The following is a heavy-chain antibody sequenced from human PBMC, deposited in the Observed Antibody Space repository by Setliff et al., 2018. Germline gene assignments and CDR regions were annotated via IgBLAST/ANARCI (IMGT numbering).Heavy chain of an antibody. CDR3: VRDLSGGQAL. Sequence: SETLSLTCSVAGGSVSRTVYYWGWVRQSPGKGPEWVASIRDRGNTAYNPSLRSRLSISIDTSENQFSMKLISVTAADTAVYYCVRDLSGGQALWGQGTMVTVSS. CDR1: GGSVSRTVYY. V-gene: IGHV4-39*07. D-gene: IGHD1-26*01. J-gene: IGHJ3*01. CDR2: IRDRGNT.